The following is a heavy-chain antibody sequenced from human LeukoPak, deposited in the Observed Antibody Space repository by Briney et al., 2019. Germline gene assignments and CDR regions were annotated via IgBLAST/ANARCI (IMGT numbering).Heavy chain of an antibody. Sequence: GASVKVSCKASGYTFTSYGISWVRQAPGQGLEWMGWISAYNGSTNYAQKLQGRVTMTTDTSTSTAYMELSSLRSDDTAVYYCARDSCSGGSCYQKYFDYWGQGTLVTVSS. CDR2: ISAYNGST. D-gene: IGHD2-15*01. CDR1: GYTFTSYG. J-gene: IGHJ4*02. CDR3: ARDSCSGGSCYQKYFDY. V-gene: IGHV1-18*01.